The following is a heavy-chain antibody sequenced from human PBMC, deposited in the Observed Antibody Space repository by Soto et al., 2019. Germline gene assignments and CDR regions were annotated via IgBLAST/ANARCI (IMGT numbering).Heavy chain of an antibody. CDR2: IHSYDRAT. J-gene: IGHJ5*02. CDR3: ARAPGWFDP. CDR1: GFTFTNYW. Sequence: PGGSLRLSCVASGFTFTNYWIHWVRQAPGKGLVWVSGIHSYDRATSYADSVKGRFTIFTDNAKNTLYLQMNSLITEDTAVYSCARAPGWFDPWGQGTLVTVSS. V-gene: IGHV3-74*01.